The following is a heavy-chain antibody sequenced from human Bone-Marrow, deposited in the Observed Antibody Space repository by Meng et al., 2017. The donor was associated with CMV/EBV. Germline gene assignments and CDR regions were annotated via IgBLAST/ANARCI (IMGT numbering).Heavy chain of an antibody. CDR2: IHSSGST. CDR1: GGSFSGYY. Sequence: SETLSLTCAVYGGSFSGYYWSWIRQPPGKGLEWIGDIHSSGSTNCNPSLKSRVTISVDTSKNQFSLKLSSVTAADTAVYYCARDGYYGMDVWGPGTTVTVSS. CDR3: ARDGYYGMDV. D-gene: IGHD2-8*01. V-gene: IGHV4-34*01. J-gene: IGHJ6*02.